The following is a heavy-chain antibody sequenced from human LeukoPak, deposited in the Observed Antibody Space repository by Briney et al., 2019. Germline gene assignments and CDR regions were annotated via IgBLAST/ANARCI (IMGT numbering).Heavy chain of an antibody. CDR1: GFTFSSYA. J-gene: IGHJ4*02. CDR2: ISGSGSST. D-gene: IGHD4-17*01. V-gene: IGHV3-23*01. CDR3: AGGRAATVTTSAFGY. Sequence: PGGSLRLSCAASGFTFSSYAMSWVRQAPGKGLEWVSAISGSGSSTYYADSVKGRFTISRDNSKNTLYLQMNSLRAEDTAVYYCAGGRAATVTTSAFGYWGQGTLVTVSS.